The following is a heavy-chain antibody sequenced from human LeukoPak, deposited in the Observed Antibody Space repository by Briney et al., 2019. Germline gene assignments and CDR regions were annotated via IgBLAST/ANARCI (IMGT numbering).Heavy chain of an antibody. V-gene: IGHV4-4*02. J-gene: IGHJ4*02. Sequence: SETLSLTCAVSGGSISSSNWWSWVRQPPGQGLEWIGEIYHSGSTNYNPSLKSRVTISVDTSKIQFSLNLSSVTAADTAIYYCARGLASGYPPIPFDYWGQGTQVTVSS. CDR1: GGSISSSNW. D-gene: IGHD3-3*01. CDR2: IYHSGST. CDR3: ARGLASGYPPIPFDY.